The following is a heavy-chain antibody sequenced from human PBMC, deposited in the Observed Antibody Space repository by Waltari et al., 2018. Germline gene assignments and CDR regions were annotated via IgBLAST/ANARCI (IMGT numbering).Heavy chain of an antibody. D-gene: IGHD3-22*01. Sequence: QMQLVQSGPEVKKPGTSVKVSCKASGFTFTSSAVQWVRQARGQRLEWIGWIVVGSGNTNYAQKFQERVTITRDMSTSTAYMELSSLRSEDTAVYYCAATYYYDSSGYLFDLWGRGTLVTVSS. J-gene: IGHJ2*01. CDR1: GFTFTSSA. V-gene: IGHV1-58*01. CDR3: AATYYYDSSGYLFDL. CDR2: IVVGSGNT.